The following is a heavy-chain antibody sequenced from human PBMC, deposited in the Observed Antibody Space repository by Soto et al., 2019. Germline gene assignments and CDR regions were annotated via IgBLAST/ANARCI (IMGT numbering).Heavy chain of an antibody. D-gene: IGHD3-10*01. CDR2: ISGSGGST. CDR1: GFTFSSYA. J-gene: IGHJ4*02. V-gene: IGHV3-23*01. Sequence: EVQLLESGGGLVQPGGSLRLSCAASGFTFSSYAMSWVRQAPGKGLEWVSAISGSGGSTYYADSVKGRFTISRDNSKNTLYLQMNSLRAEDTAVYYCAKDPYRFRFGELLSSVSDYWGQGTLVTVSS. CDR3: AKDPYRFRFGELLSSVSDY.